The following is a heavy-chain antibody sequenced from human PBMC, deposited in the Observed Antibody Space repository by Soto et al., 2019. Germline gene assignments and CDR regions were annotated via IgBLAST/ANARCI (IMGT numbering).Heavy chain of an antibody. CDR2: IIPIFGTA. Sequence: VSCKASGGTFSSYAISWVRQAPGQGLEWMGGIIPIFGTANYAQKFQGRVTITADKSTSTAYMELSSLRSEDTAVYYCAIRGYSYSSQYYYYYGMDVWGQGTTVTVSS. D-gene: IGHD5-18*01. J-gene: IGHJ6*02. CDR1: GGTFSSYA. CDR3: AIRGYSYSSQYYYYYGMDV. V-gene: IGHV1-69*06.